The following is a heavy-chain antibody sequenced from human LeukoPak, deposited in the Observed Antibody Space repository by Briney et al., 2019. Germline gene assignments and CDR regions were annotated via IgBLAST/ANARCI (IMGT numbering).Heavy chain of an antibody. J-gene: IGHJ4*02. D-gene: IGHD4-17*01. Sequence: PGGSLRLSCAASGFTFSSYNMNWVRQAPGKGLEWVSAISGSGDSTYYADSVKGRFTISRDNSKNTLYLQMNSLRAEDTAVYYCNYGDYVGEDYWGQGTLVTVSS. V-gene: IGHV3-23*01. CDR3: NYGDYVGEDY. CDR1: GFTFSSYN. CDR2: ISGSGDST.